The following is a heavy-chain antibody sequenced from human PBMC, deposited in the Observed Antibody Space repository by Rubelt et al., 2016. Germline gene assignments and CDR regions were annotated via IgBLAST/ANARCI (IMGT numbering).Heavy chain of an antibody. D-gene: IGHD1-26*01. CDR3: ARTTGSNWF. Sequence: QVQLQESGPGLVKPSETLSLTCTVSGGSISSYYWSWIRQPPGKGLEWIGYIYYSGSTNYNPSLKSRVTISVDTSKNQFSRKLRSVTAADPAVYYCARTTGSNWFWGQGTLVTVSS. CDR2: IYYSGST. CDR1: GGSISSYY. J-gene: IGHJ4*02. V-gene: IGHV4-59*12.